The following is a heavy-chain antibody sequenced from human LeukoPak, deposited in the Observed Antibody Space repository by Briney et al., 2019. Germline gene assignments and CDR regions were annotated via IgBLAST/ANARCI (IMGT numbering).Heavy chain of an antibody. CDR2: ISSSSNYI. J-gene: IGHJ4*02. CDR3: ARVPGDY. V-gene: IGHV3-21*01. D-gene: IGHD1-14*01. CDR1: GFTFSSYW. Sequence: GGSLRLSCAASGFTFSSYWMHWVRQAPGKGLEWVSSISSSSNYIYYADAVKGRFTISRDNAKNSLYLQMNSLRAEDTAVYYCARVPGDYWGQGTLVTVSS.